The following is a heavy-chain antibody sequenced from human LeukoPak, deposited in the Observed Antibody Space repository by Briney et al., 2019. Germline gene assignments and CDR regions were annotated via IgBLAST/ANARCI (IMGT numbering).Heavy chain of an antibody. D-gene: IGHD1-26*01. V-gene: IGHV3-23*01. CDR3: AKVRGGSYLEIDY. J-gene: IGHJ4*02. CDR1: GFTFASYA. CDR2: ISGSGGST. Sequence: GGSLRLSCAASGFTFASYAMNWVRQAPGKGLEWVSVISGSGGSTDYADSVKGRFTISRDNSENRLYLQMNSLRAEDSAVYYCAKVRGGSYLEIDYWGQGTLVTVST.